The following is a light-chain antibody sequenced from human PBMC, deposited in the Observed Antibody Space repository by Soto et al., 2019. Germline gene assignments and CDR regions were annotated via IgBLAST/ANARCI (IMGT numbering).Light chain of an antibody. CDR3: QQYSSVWT. Sequence: EIVLTQSLGTLSLSPGERANLSCRATQSFSSNYLAWYQQKPGQAPRILIYGATTRATGIPDRFSGSESGTDFTLTISRLEPEDSAVYYCQQYSSVWTFGQGTKVEIK. CDR2: GAT. V-gene: IGKV3-20*01. CDR1: QSFSSNY. J-gene: IGKJ1*01.